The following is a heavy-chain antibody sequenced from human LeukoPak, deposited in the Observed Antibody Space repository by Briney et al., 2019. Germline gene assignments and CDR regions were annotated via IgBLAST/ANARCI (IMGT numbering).Heavy chain of an antibody. J-gene: IGHJ4*02. CDR1: GYTFTSYD. D-gene: IGHD2-15*01. V-gene: IGHV1-8*01. CDR3: ARGAIVVVVAAYHYNYDY. CDR2: MNPNSGNT. Sequence: GASVKVSCKASGYTFTSYDINWVRQATGQGLEWMGWMNPNSGNTGYAQKFQGRVTMTRNTSISTAYMELSSLRSEDTAVYYCARGAIVVVVAAYHYNYDYWGQGTLVTVSS.